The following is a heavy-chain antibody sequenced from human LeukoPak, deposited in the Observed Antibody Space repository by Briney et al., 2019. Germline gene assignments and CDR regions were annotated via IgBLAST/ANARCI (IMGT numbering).Heavy chain of an antibody. D-gene: IGHD2-21*02. CDR2: INPNSGGT. J-gene: IGHJ4*02. CDR1: GCTFTGYY. V-gene: IGHV1-2*02. Sequence: ASVKVSCKASGCTFTGYYMHWVRQAPGQGLEWMGLINPNSGGTNYAQKFQGRVTMTRDTSISTAYMELSRLRSDDTAVYYCARNVNCGGDCYSFFDYWGQGTLVTVSS. CDR3: ARNVNCGGDCYSFFDY.